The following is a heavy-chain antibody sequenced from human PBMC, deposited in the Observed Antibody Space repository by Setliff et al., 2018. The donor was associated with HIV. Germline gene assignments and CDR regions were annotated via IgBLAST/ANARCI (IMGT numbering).Heavy chain of an antibody. CDR1: GFIVNNFE. CDR2: ISSSGTIK. D-gene: IGHD1-26*01. Sequence: LRLSCAASGFIVNNFEVNWVRQAPGKGLEWISYISSSGTIKKYASSVRGRFTISRDNAKKSLYLQMDSLRAEDTAVYYCARENSGTYLGGVFDYWGQGTLVTVSS. CDR3: ARENSGTYLGGVFDY. J-gene: IGHJ4*02. V-gene: IGHV3-48*03.